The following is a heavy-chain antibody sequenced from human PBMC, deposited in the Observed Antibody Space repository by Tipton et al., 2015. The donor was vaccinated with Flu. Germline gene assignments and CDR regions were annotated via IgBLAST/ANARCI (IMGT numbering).Heavy chain of an antibody. CDR3: ARVPPLGDPYYYYYGMDV. Sequence: TLSLTCSVSGDSIGSQYFWGWIRQPPRKGLEWIGNVHRTGSPYYNPSLRSRVTIAVDGPKIQFSLRLTSVTAADTAVYYCARVPPLGDPYYYYYGMDVWGQGTAVTVSS. D-gene: IGHD2-21*02. CDR2: VHRTGSP. CDR1: GDSIGSQYF. V-gene: IGHV4-38-2*02. J-gene: IGHJ6*02.